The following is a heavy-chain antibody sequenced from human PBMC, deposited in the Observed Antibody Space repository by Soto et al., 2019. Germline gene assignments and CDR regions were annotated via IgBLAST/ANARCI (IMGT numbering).Heavy chain of an antibody. D-gene: IGHD4-17*01. J-gene: IGHJ6*02. Sequence: PGGSLRLSCAASGSTFSSYGMHWVRQAPGKGLEWVAVISYDGSNKYYADSVKGRFTISRDNSKNTLYLQMNSLRAEDTAVYYCAKFSTTVSHYYYGLDVWGQGTTVTVSS. CDR1: GSTFSSYG. CDR3: AKFSTTVSHYYYGLDV. V-gene: IGHV3-30*18. CDR2: ISYDGSNK.